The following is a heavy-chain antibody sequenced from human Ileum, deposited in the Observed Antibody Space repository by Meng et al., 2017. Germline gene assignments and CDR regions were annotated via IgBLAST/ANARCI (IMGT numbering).Heavy chain of an antibody. CDR1: GDSISSSNW. CDR3: ATNKNKKIDY. Sequence: QVQPQESGPGLVEPSGTLSLTCVVSGDSISSSNWWNWVRQPPGKGLEWIGEIFHTGSTNYNPSLKSRVTISADKSKNQFSLNLSSVTAADTAVYYCATNKNKKIDYWGQGTLVTVSS. CDR2: IFHTGST. D-gene: IGHD2/OR15-2a*01. J-gene: IGHJ4*02. V-gene: IGHV4-4*02.